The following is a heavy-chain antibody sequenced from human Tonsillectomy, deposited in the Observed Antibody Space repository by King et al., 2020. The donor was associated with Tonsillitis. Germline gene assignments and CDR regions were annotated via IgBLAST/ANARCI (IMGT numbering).Heavy chain of an antibody. V-gene: IGHV3-9*01. CDR2: ISWNSGSI. J-gene: IGHJ4*02. D-gene: IGHD2-2*01. Sequence: VQLVESGGGLVQPGRSLRLSCAASGFAFDDYAMHWVRQAPGKGLEWVSGISWNSGSIGYADSVKGRFPISRDNAKNSLYLQMNSLRAEDTALYYCGKGYCSSTRCPTAFDFWGQGTLVTVSS. CDR3: GKGYCSSTRCPTAFDF. CDR1: GFAFDDYA.